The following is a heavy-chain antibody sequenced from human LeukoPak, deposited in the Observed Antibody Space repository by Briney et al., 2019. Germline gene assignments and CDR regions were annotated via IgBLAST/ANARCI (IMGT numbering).Heavy chain of an antibody. CDR1: GFTFSSYE. CDR2: ISSSGSTI. Sequence: PGGSLRLSCAASGFTFSSYEMNWVRQAPGKGLEWVSYISSSGSTIYYADSVKGRFTISRDNAKNSLYLQMNSLRAEDTAVYYCARDNGQHQWLYAFDLWGQGTMVTVSS. J-gene: IGHJ3*01. CDR3: ARDNGQHQWLYAFDL. D-gene: IGHD6-19*01. V-gene: IGHV3-48*03.